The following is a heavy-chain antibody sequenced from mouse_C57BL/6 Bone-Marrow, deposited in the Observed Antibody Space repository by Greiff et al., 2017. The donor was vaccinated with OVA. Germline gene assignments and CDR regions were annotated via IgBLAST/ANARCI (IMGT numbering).Heavy chain of an antibody. D-gene: IGHD2-12*01. CDR2: TFYSGIT. CDR3: ARGHSPLYWYFDV. V-gene: IGHV3-3*01. J-gene: IGHJ1*03. Sequence: EVKLMESGPSLVRPSQTLSLTCTVTGFSINSDCYWIWIRQFPGNKLEYIGYTFYSGITYYNPSLESRTYITRDTSKNQFALKLSSVTTEDTATYYCARGHSPLYWYFDVWGTGTTVTVSS. CDR1: GFSINSDCY.